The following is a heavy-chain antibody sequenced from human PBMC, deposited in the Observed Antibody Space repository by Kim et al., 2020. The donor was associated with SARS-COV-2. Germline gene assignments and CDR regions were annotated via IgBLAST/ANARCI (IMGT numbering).Heavy chain of an antibody. CDR1: GGSISSYY. J-gene: IGHJ5*02. Sequence: SETLSLTCTVSGGSISSYYWSWTRQPPGKGLEWIGYIYYSRSTNYNPSLKSRGTISVDTSKNQFSLKLSSVTAAGTAVYYCARHGRDKWNDAYSWFDPWGQGTLVTVSS. CDR2: IYYSRST. V-gene: IGHV4-59*08. D-gene: IGHD1-20*01. CDR3: ARHGRDKWNDAYSWFDP.